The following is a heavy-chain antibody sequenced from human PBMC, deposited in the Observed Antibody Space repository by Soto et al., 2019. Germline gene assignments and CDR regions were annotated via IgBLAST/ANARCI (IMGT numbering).Heavy chain of an antibody. J-gene: IGHJ4*02. V-gene: IGHV3-23*01. CDR3: AKPGGSGDPGYYFDY. Sequence: QTVGSLRLSCAASGFTFSSYAMSWVRQAPGKGLEWVSAISGSGGSTYYADSVKGRFTISRDNSKNTLYLQMNSLRAEDTAVYYCAKPGGSGDPGYYFDYWGQGTLVTVSS. CDR1: GFTFSSYA. D-gene: IGHD3-10*01. CDR2: ISGSGGST.